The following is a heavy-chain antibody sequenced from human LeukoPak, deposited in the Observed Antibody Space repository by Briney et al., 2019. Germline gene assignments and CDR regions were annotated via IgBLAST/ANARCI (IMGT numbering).Heavy chain of an antibody. J-gene: IGHJ4*02. CDR3: ARGVRDYDILNY. V-gene: IGHV4-34*01. D-gene: IGHD3-9*01. CDR1: GGSFSGYY. Sequence: SETLSLTCAVYGGSFSGYYWSWIRQPPGKGLEWIGEINHSGSTNYNPSLKSRVTLSVGTSKNQFSPKLSSVTAADTAVYYCARGVRDYDILNYWGQGTLVTVSS. CDR2: INHSGST.